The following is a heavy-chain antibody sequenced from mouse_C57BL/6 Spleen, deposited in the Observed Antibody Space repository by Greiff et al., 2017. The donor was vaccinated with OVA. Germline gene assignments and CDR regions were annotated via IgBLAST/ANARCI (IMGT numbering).Heavy chain of an antibody. D-gene: IGHD1-1*01. J-gene: IGHJ4*01. CDR2: ISNGGGST. CDR1: GFTFSDYY. V-gene: IGHV5-12*01. CDR3: ARQYYGSSAMDY. Sequence: EVMLVESGGGLVQPGGSLKLSCAASGFTFSDYYMYWVRQTPEKRLEWVAYISNGGGSTYYPDTVKGRFTISRDNPKNTLYLQMSRLKSEDTAMYYCARQYYGSSAMDYWGQGTSVTVSS.